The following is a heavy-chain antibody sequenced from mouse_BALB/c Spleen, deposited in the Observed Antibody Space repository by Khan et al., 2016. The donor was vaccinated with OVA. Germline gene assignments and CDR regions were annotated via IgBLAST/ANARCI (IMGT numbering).Heavy chain of an antibody. CDR1: GYSITSGYG. CDR2: ISYSGST. V-gene: IGHV3-2*02. Sequence: EVQLQESGPGLVKPSQSLSLTCTVTGYSITSGYGWNWIRQSPGNKLEWMGYISYSGSTNYNPFLKSRISITRDTSTNQFFLQLNSVTTEDTATYYCARRASIEYWGQGTTLTVSS. D-gene: IGHD2-10*02. CDR3: ARRASIEY. J-gene: IGHJ2*01.